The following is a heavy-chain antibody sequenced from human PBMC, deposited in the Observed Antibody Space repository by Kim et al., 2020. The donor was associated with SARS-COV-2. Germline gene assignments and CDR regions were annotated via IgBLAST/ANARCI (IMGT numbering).Heavy chain of an antibody. CDR2: INPNSGGT. CDR1: GYTFTNYY. Sequence: ASVKVSCKASGYTFTNYYIHLVRQAPGQGLEWMGWINPNSGGTNYAQKFQGTVTMTRDTSISTAYMELSRLTSDDTAVYYCHVGSTNVFDIWGQGTMVTVSS. D-gene: IGHD1-26*01. J-gene: IGHJ3*02. V-gene: IGHV1-2*02. CDR3: HVGSTNVFDI.